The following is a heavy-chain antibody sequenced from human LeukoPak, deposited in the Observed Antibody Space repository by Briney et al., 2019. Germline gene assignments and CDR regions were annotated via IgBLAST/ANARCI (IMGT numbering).Heavy chain of an antibody. Sequence: GSLRLSCAASGLNLSSRWMNWVRQAPGQGLEWVASIKEDGSEKHYVDSVKGRFTISRDNAKNSLYLQMNSLGAEDTALYYCAREVTASSFDILGQGTMVTVSS. D-gene: IGHD2-21*02. CDR2: IKEDGSEK. CDR3: AREVTASSFDI. V-gene: IGHV3-7*01. J-gene: IGHJ3*02. CDR1: GLNLSSRW.